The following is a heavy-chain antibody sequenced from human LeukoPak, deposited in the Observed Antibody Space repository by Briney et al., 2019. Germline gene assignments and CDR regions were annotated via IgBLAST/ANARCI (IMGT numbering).Heavy chain of an antibody. D-gene: IGHD3-10*01. Sequence: ASLKVSCRGFGYTFTRYGISWVRQAPGDGLEWMGWISTYDDGRSNAQKFQGRVTPTTDTSTNTAYMELTSLRSDDTSMYYCARDFLHSVSGPYVDGFDIWGQGTLVTVSS. J-gene: IGHJ3*02. CDR2: ISTYDDGR. CDR3: ARDFLHSVSGPYVDGFDI. CDR1: GYTFTRYG. V-gene: IGHV1-18*01.